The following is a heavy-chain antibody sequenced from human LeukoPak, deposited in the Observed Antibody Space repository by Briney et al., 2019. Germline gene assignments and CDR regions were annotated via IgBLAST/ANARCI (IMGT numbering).Heavy chain of an antibody. CDR3: AKDKAPRYGGADSDLDY. CDR1: GVTFHEYA. Sequence: GGSLRLSCAASGVTFHEYAIHAGRQGPGEGVEWVSGITWNSGVITYAHSVKGRFTLSRDTTTSSLYLEMNSLRIADTGLYFCAKDKAPRYGGADSDLDYWGQGTLVTVSS. D-gene: IGHD5-12*01. J-gene: IGHJ4*02. V-gene: IGHV3-9*01. CDR2: ITWNSGVI.